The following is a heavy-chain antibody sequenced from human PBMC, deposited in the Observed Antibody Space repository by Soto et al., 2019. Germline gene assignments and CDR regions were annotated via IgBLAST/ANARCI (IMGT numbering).Heavy chain of an antibody. CDR3: VRDLGSSWEADY. V-gene: IGHV3-48*01. Sequence: PGGSLRLSCTASGITLSRYSMNWVRQAPGKGPEWLSYISDSGRTIYYADSVKDRFTVSRDNANNSLYLQMSSLRVEDTAVYYCVRDLGSSWEADYWGQGTLVTVSS. D-gene: IGHD6-13*01. J-gene: IGHJ4*02. CDR1: GITLSRYS. CDR2: ISDSGRTI.